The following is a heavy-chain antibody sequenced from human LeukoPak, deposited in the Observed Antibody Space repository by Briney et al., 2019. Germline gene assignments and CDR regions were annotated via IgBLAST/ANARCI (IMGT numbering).Heavy chain of an antibody. D-gene: IGHD5-18*01. CDR2: IYYSGST. CDR3: ARDHVDTAIPDY. J-gene: IGHJ4*02. Sequence: SETLSLTCTVSGGSISSSSYYWGWLRQPPGKGLEWIGSIYYSGSTYYNPSLKSRVTISVDTSKNQFSLKLSSVTAADTAVYYCARDHVDTAIPDYWGQGTLVTVSS. V-gene: IGHV4-39*07. CDR1: GGSISSSSYY.